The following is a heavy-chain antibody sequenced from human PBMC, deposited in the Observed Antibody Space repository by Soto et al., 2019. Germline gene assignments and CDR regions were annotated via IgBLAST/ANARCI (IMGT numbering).Heavy chain of an antibody. CDR2: IIPIFGTA. CDR1: GGTFSSYA. D-gene: IGHD3-22*01. Sequence: SVKVSCKASGGTFSSYAISWVRQAPGQGLEWMGGIIPIFGTANYAQKFQGRVTITADESTSTAYMELSSLRSEDTAVYYCARDAPSPYYYDNSGPFNWFDPWGQGTLVTVSS. CDR3: ARDAPSPYYYDNSGPFNWFDP. J-gene: IGHJ5*01. V-gene: IGHV1-69*13.